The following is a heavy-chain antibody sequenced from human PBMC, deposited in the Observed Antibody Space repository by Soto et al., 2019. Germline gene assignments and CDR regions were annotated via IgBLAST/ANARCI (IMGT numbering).Heavy chain of an antibody. CDR3: ARDGGDYHFWIGYGVSRGEWYLDL. Sequence: VLLVESGGGLVQPGESLRLSCAASGFNFSTYWMSWVRQAPGKGPEWLANVRYDVVEIFYADSVKGRFTISRDNAMNSTYLQINRLKVEYSGYYYCARDGGDYHFWIGYGVSRGEWYLDLWGRGSLVTVSS. CDR2: VRYDVVEI. V-gene: IGHV3-7*01. CDR1: GFNFSTYW. D-gene: IGHD3-3*01. J-gene: IGHJ2*01.